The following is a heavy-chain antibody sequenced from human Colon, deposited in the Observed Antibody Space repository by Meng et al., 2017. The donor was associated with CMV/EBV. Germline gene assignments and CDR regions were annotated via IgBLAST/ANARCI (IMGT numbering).Heavy chain of an antibody. J-gene: IGHJ4*02. V-gene: IGHV3-23*01. CDR2: ISGSGTTT. Sequence: GESLKISCAASGFAFRTYAMGWVRQVPGKGLEWISSISGSGTTTYYTDSVKGRFTISRDTSKNTLYLQMNSLRAEDTAVYYCAKVAHRVVPYCFDYWGQGTLVTVSS. D-gene: IGHD2-2*01. CDR3: AKVAHRVVPYCFDY. CDR1: GFAFRTYA.